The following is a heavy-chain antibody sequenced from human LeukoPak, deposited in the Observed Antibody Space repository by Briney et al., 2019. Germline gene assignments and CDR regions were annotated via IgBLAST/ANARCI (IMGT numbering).Heavy chain of an antibody. CDR3: ATGYWTEYFQH. CDR1: GFTVSSNY. J-gene: IGHJ1*01. CDR2: IYSGGST. V-gene: IGHV3-53*01. Sequence: PGGSLRLSCAASGFTVSSNYMSWVRQAPGKGLEWVSVIYSGGSTYYADSVKGRFTISRDNSKNTLYLQMNSLRAEDTAVYYCATGYWTEYFQHWGQGTLVTVSS. D-gene: IGHD6-13*01.